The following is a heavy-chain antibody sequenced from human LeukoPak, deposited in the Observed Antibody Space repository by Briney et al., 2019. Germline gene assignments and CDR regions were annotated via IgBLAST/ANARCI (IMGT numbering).Heavy chain of an antibody. Sequence: GRSLRLSCAASGFTFSSYSMNWVRQAPGKGLEWVSSISSSSSYIYYADSVKGRFTISRDNAKNSLYLQMNSLRAEDTAVYYCTMQEYIVSTFMDVWGQGTTVTVSS. J-gene: IGHJ6*02. CDR3: TMQEYIVSTFMDV. CDR1: GFTFSSYS. D-gene: IGHD2-21*01. CDR2: ISSSSSYI. V-gene: IGHV3-21*01.